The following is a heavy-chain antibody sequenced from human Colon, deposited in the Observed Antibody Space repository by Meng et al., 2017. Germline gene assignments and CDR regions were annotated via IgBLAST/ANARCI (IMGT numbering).Heavy chain of an antibody. CDR2: INHSGST. Sequence: GRRRGAGPGLGKPSGTLSPTCAVSGGPIRSNYWWTWVRQPPGKGLEWIGEINHSGSTSYVPSLKSRITISVDKSNNLLSLKLNSVTAADTAMYYCARRNTRNSGGGNNYWGQGTLVTVSS. J-gene: IGHJ4*02. CDR3: ARRNTRNSGGGNNY. CDR1: GGPIRSNYW. V-gene: IGHV4-4*02. D-gene: IGHD3-10*01.